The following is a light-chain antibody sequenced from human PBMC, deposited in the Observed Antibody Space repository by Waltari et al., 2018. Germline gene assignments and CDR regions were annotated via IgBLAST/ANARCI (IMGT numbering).Light chain of an antibody. CDR3: QQSYRTPWT. J-gene: IGKJ1*01. V-gene: IGKV1-39*01. CDR1: QSISSY. Sequence: DIQMTQSPSSLSASVGDRVTIPCRASQSISSYLNWYQQKPGKAPKLLIYAASRMQSGGPSRFSGSGAGTDFTLTISSLEPEEFATYYWQQSYRTPWTFGQGTKVESK. CDR2: AAS.